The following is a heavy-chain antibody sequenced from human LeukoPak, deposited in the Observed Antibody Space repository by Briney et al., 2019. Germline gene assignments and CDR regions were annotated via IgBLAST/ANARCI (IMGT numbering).Heavy chain of an antibody. CDR3: ARGYGYYFDY. CDR1: GDSVSSNSAA. Sequence: SQTLSLTFAISGDSVSSNSAAWNWVRQSPSRGLEWLGSTYYRSKWYNDYAVSVKSRITINPDTSENHFSLQLNSVTPEDTAVYYCARGYGYYFDYWGQGTLVTVSS. V-gene: IGHV6-1*01. D-gene: IGHD5-18*01. J-gene: IGHJ4*02. CDR2: TYYRSKWYN.